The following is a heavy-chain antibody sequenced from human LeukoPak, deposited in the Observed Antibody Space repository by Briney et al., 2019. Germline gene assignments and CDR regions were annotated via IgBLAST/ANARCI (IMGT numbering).Heavy chain of an antibody. CDR1: GFIFSGSA. CDR3: IRHPTGD. V-gene: IGHV3-73*01. Sequence: PGGSLRLSCAASGFIFSGSAILWVRQASGKGLEWVGRIRSKANNYATSYDASLKDRFTVSRDDSKNTAYLQMNSLKTEDTAMYYCIRHPTGDWGRGTLVTVSS. J-gene: IGHJ4*02. D-gene: IGHD3-10*01. CDR2: IRSKANNYAT.